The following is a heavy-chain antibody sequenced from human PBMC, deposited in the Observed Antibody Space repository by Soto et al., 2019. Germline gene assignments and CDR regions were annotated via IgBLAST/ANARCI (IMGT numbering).Heavy chain of an antibody. J-gene: IGHJ5*02. D-gene: IGHD7-27*01. Sequence: ASVKVSCKASGYTFTGYYMHWVRQAPGQGLEWMGWINPNSGGTNYVQKFQGWVTMTRDTSISTAYMELSRLRSDDTAVYYCARVPANWGFGWFDPWGQGTLVTVSS. CDR2: INPNSGGT. CDR3: ARVPANWGFGWFDP. CDR1: GYTFTGYY. V-gene: IGHV1-2*04.